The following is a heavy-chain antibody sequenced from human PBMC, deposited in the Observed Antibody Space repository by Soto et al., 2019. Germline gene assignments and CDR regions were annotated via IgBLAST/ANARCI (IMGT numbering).Heavy chain of an antibody. J-gene: IGHJ4*02. CDR2: ISSSSSYI. CDR1: GFTFSSYS. V-gene: IGHV3-21*01. D-gene: IGHD1-26*01. Sequence: GGSLRLSCAASGFTFSSYSMNWVRQAPGKGLEWVSSISSSSSYIYYADSVKGRFTISRDNAKNSLYLQMNSLRAEDTAVFYCARDVDEWDPLSPRAYWGQGTLVTVSS. CDR3: ARDVDEWDPLSPRAY.